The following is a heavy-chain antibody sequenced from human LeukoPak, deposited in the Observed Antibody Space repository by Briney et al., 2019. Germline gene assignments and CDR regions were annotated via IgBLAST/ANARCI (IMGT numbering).Heavy chain of an antibody. J-gene: IGHJ6*03. CDR3: ARSGSSWFPYYYYYYMDV. CDR2: IYHSGST. D-gene: IGHD6-13*01. CDR1: GGSISSGGYY. Sequence: SQTLSLTCTVSGGSISSGGYYWSWIRQPLGKGLEWIGYIYHSGSTYYNPSLKSRVTISVDRSKNQFSLKLSSVTAADTAVYYCARSGSSWFPYYYYYYMDVWGKGTTVTVSS. V-gene: IGHV4-30-2*01.